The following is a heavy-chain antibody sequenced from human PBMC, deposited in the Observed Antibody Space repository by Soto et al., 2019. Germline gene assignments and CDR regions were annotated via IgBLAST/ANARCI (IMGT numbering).Heavy chain of an antibody. CDR2: VFPGDSET. CDR3: ARDDSSADGRWFDP. CDR1: GYTFANYW. Sequence: ESLRSSFEVCGYTFANYWVAWVRQMPGKGLEWMGIVFPGDSETRYSPSFQGQVTFSADQSTSTAFLKWNSLRASDTAVYYCARDDSSADGRWFDPWGQGTLVTVSS. J-gene: IGHJ5*02. V-gene: IGHV5-51*01. D-gene: IGHD3-22*01.